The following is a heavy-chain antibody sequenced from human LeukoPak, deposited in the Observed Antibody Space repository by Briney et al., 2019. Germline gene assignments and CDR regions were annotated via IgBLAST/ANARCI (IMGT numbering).Heavy chain of an antibody. D-gene: IGHD1-26*01. CDR1: GGSISSYY. V-gene: IGHV4-59*05. Sequence: PSETLSLTCTVSGGSISSYYWSWIRQPAGKGLEWIGRIYYSGTTYYNPSLKSRVTISVDTSKKQFSLKLTSVTAADTAVYYCARGGSHAQAIDYWGQGTLVTVSS. J-gene: IGHJ4*02. CDR3: ARGGSHAQAIDY. CDR2: IYYSGTT.